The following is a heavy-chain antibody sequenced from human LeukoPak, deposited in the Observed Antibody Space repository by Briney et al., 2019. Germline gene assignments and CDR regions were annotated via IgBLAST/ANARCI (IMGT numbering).Heavy chain of an antibody. CDR1: GFTFSNYA. CDR3: AKDFVRDDYGNWFDT. D-gene: IGHD4-17*01. J-gene: IGHJ5*02. V-gene: IGHV3-23*01. Sequence: GSLRLSCAASGFTFSNYAMSWVRQAPGRGLEWVSGITGSGGGTNYADSVKGRFTISRDNSKNTLYHQMNSLRAEDTAVYYCAKDFVRDDYGNWFDTWGQGTLVTVSS. CDR2: ITGSGGGT.